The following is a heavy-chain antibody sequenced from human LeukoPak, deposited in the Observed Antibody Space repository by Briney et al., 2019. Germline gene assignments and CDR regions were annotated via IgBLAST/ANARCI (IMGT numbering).Heavy chain of an antibody. CDR3: ARAQLQLSLTQHYFDY. CDR2: INPSGGST. CDR1: GYTFINYY. J-gene: IGHJ4*02. D-gene: IGHD1-1*01. Sequence: ASVKVSCKASGYTFINYYIHWVRQAPGQGLEWMGIINPSGGSTSYAQKFRGRVIMTRDTSTSTVYMELSSLRSEDTAVFYCARAQLQLSLTQHYFDYWGQGTLVTVSS. V-gene: IGHV1-46*01.